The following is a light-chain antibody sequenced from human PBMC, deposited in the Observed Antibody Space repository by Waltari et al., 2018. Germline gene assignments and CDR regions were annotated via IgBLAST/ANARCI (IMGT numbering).Light chain of an antibody. CDR2: EVS. CDR1: SSDVGAYNY. Sequence: QSALTQPPSSSWSPGPAVTISLPGPSSDVGAYNYVSWYQQHPGNAPKRLIYEVSQRPSGVPDRFSGSKSGNTASLTVSGLQAEDEADYYCTSYASSNSVVFGGGTKLTVL. V-gene: IGLV2-8*01. J-gene: IGLJ2*01. CDR3: TSYASSNSVV.